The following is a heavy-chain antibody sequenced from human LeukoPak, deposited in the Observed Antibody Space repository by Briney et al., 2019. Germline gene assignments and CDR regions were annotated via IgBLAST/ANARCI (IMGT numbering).Heavy chain of an antibody. CDR2: IYPGDSDT. J-gene: IGHJ3*02. Sequence: GESLKISCKGSGYSFTSYWIGWVRQMPGKGLEWMGIIYPGDSDTRYSPSFQGQVTISADKSISTAYLQWSSLKASDTAMYYCARQTTVTTWETSPNDAFDIWGQGTMVTVSS. V-gene: IGHV5-51*01. CDR3: ARQTTVTTWETSPNDAFDI. D-gene: IGHD4-17*01. CDR1: GYSFTSYW.